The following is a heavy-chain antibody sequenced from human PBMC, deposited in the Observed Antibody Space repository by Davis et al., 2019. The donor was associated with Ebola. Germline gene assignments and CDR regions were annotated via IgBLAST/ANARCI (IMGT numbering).Heavy chain of an antibody. Sequence: SETLSLTCTVSNGSISGHSWSWIRQPPGKGPEWIGKFYYSVGTNYNPSLKSRVTISIDTSKNQFSLKLSSVTAADTAVYYCARHKYCGADCYSGYLDFWGQGTLVTVSS. D-gene: IGHD2-21*02. CDR3: ARHKYCGADCYSGYLDF. J-gene: IGHJ4*02. CDR2: FYYSVGT. V-gene: IGHV4-59*08. CDR1: NGSISGHS.